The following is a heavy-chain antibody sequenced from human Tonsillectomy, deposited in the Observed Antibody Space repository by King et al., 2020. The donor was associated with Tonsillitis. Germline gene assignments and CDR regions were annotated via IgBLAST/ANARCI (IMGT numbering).Heavy chain of an antibody. CDR2: ISYDGSNK. CDR3: ARERLYNVGRGIDH. D-gene: IGHD1-14*01. J-gene: IGHJ1*01. V-gene: IGHV3-33*05. CDR1: GFSFSSNG. Sequence: VQLVESGGGVVQPGRSLRLSCEASGFSFSSNGMHWVRQAPGKGLEWVAVISYDGSNKHQTDSVKGRFTISRDNSKNTLYLQMNSLRAGDTAVYFCARERLYNVGRGIDHWGQGTLVTVPS.